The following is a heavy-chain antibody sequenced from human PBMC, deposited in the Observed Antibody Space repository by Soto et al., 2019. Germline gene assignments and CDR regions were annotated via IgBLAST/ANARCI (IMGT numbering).Heavy chain of an antibody. V-gene: IGHV3-53*01. CDR2: IYDDGNT. CDR1: ELTVTKNL. Sequence: PVGSLRLSCAASELTVTKNLMSWVRQAPGKGLEWVSVIYDDGNTYYADSVRGRFAISRDTSKNTLYLQMNSLRAEDTAVYYCARTRLYDASGYYYYYYGMDVWGQGTTVTVSS. J-gene: IGHJ6*02. CDR3: ARTRLYDASGYYYYYYGMDV. D-gene: IGHD5-12*01.